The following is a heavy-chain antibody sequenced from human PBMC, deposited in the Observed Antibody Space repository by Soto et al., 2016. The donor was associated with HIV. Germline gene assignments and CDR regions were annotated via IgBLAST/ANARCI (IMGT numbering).Heavy chain of an antibody. D-gene: IGHD6-19*01. CDR2: INPKTGGT. CDR3: AREGLQQWLFDY. V-gene: IGHV1-2*02. J-gene: IGHJ4*02. CDR1: GYRFAAYY. Sequence: QVQLVQSGAEVKKPGASLKVSCKASGYRFAAYYIHWVRQAPGQGLEWMGWINPKTGGTNYPQSFQGRVTMTWDTSISTAYMELSRLRSDDTAVYYCAREGLQQWLFDYWGQGTLVTVSS.